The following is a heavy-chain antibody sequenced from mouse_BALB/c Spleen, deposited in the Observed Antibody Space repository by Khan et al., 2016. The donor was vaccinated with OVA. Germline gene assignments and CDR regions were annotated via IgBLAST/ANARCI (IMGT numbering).Heavy chain of an antibody. CDR2: ISPGSGDT. Sequence: VQLQESGAELARPGASVKLSCKASGYTFTDFYINWVKQRTGQGLEWIGEISPGSGDTYYNEKFKGKATLTADKSSSTVYMQLSSLTTEASAVYFCERRNYCGYTFAYWGQGTLVTVSA. CDR3: ERRNYCGYTFAY. D-gene: IGHD1-2*01. V-gene: IGHV1-77*01. J-gene: IGHJ3*01. CDR1: GYTFTDFY.